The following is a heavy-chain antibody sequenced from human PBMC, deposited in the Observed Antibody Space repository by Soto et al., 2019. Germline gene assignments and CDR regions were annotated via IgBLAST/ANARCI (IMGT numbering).Heavy chain of an antibody. V-gene: IGHV4-61*01. Sequence: ASETLSLTCTVSGGSVSSGSYYWSWIRQPPGKGLEWIGYIYYSGSTNYNPSLKSRVTISVDTSKNQFSLKLSSVTAADTAVYYCARDRDKLGRLAYDAFDIWGQGTMVTV. CDR1: GGSVSSGSYY. CDR2: IYYSGST. CDR3: ARDRDKLGRLAYDAFDI. D-gene: IGHD1-26*01. J-gene: IGHJ3*02.